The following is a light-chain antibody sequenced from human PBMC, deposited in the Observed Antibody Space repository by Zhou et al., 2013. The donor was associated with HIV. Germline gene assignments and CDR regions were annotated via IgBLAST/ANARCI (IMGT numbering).Light chain of an antibody. Sequence: DIQLTQSPSFLSASVGDRVTITCRASQGISSYLAWYQQKPGKAPKLLIYAASTLQSGVPSRFSGSGSGTEFTLTISSLQPEDFATYYCQQYSDYPRTFGQGTKVEI. CDR3: QQYSDYPRT. V-gene: IGKV1-9*01. CDR2: AAS. J-gene: IGKJ1*01. CDR1: QGISSY.